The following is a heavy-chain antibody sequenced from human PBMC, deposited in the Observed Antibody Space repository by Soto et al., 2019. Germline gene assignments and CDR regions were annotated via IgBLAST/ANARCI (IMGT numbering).Heavy chain of an antibody. V-gene: IGHV4-34*01. CDR3: ARGSRRAYYGSGSYPGMDV. Sequence: SETLSLTCAVYGGSFSGYYWSWIRQPPGKGLEWIGEINHSGSTNYNPSLKSRVTISVDTSKNQFSLKLSSVTAADTAVYYCARGSRRAYYGSGSYPGMDVWGQGTTVTVSS. D-gene: IGHD3-10*01. CDR2: INHSGST. J-gene: IGHJ6*02. CDR1: GGSFSGYY.